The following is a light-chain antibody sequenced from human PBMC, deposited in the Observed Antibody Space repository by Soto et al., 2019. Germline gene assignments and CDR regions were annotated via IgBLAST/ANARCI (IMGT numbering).Light chain of an antibody. Sequence: QSALTQPPSASGSPGQSVTISCAGTSSDVRGYHYVSWYQQHPGKPPKLVIYEVSKRPSGGPDRFSGSKSGNTASPTVAGLQAEDEAVSYCSSYVGRDILSVFGTGTKLTVL. CDR1: SSDVRGYHY. CDR2: EVS. V-gene: IGLV2-8*01. J-gene: IGLJ1*01. CDR3: SSYVGRDILSV.